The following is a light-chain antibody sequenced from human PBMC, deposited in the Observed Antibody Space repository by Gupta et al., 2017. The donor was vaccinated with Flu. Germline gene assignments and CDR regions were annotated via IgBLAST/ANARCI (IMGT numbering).Light chain of an antibody. CDR2: EDS. CDR1: SLSRKY. Sequence: SSELTQPPSVSVSPGQTARITCSGDSLSRKYAYWYQFKAGQAPVLVIYEDSKRPSDIPDTFSGSSSGTMATLTVSGAQVEDEADYYCYSTDSNGNPLFGGGTKLTVL. J-gene: IGLJ2*01. V-gene: IGLV3-10*01. CDR3: YSTDSNGNPL.